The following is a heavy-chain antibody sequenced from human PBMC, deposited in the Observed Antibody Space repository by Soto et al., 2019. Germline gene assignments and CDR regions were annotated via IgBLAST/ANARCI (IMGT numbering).Heavy chain of an antibody. CDR3: ARGSYYYDSSDYYPY. CDR2: LYYSGST. V-gene: IGHV4-59*08. CDR1: GGSISSYY. Sequence: PSETLSLTCTVSGGSISSYYWSWIRQPPGKGLEWIGYLYYSGSTNYNPSLKSRVTISVDTSKNQFSLKLSSVTAADTAVYYCARGSYYYDSSDYYPYWGQGALVTVAS. J-gene: IGHJ4*02. D-gene: IGHD3-22*01.